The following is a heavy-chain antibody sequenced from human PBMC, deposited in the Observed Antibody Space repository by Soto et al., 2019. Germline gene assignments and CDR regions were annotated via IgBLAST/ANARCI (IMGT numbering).Heavy chain of an antibody. V-gene: IGHV3-9*01. CDR2: ISWNSGSI. CDR3: AKDFRRYCSGGSCYVGVDY. CDR1: GFTFDDYA. J-gene: IGHJ4*02. D-gene: IGHD2-15*01. Sequence: GGSLRLSCAASGFTFDDYAMHWVRQAPGKGLEWVSGISWNSGSIGYADSVKGRFTISRDNAKNSLYLQMNSLRAEDTALYYCAKDFRRYCSGGSCYVGVDYWGQGTLVTVSS.